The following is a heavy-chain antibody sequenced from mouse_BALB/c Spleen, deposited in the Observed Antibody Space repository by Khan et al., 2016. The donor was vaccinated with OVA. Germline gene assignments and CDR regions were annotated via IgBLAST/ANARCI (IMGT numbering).Heavy chain of an antibody. V-gene: IGHV1-69*02. CDR1: GYTFTNYW. CDR2: IYPSDSYT. CDR3: TREGSTVDHFDY. J-gene: IGHJ2*01. Sequence: VQLQQPGAELVRPGALVKLSCKASGYTFTNYWINWVRQRPGQGLEWIGNIYPSDSYTNYNQKFKDKATLSVDKSSRQAYMEFSSPTSEDSAVYYCTREGSTVDHFDYGCHGTTLTVSS. D-gene: IGHD1-1*01.